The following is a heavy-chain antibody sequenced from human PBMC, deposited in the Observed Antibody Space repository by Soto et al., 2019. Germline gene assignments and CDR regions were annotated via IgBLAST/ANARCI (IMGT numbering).Heavy chain of an antibody. D-gene: IGHD1-26*01. CDR3: AKDRYSGTYPTDFDY. CDR2: IKQDGSEK. Sequence: PGGSLRLSCAASGFTFSTYWMSWVRQAPGKGLEWVANIKQDGSEKYYVDSVKDRFTISRDDSHNVAYLQMSSLRTEDTAMYYCAKDRYSGTYPTDFDYWGQGSLVTVS. CDR1: GFTFSTYW. V-gene: IGHV3-7*04. J-gene: IGHJ4*02.